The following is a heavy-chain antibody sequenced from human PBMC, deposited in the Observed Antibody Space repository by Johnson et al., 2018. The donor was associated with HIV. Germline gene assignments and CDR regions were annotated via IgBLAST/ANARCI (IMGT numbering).Heavy chain of an antibody. V-gene: IGHV3-30*04. CDR2: ISYDGGNT. CDR3: STVEQQLAYAFDI. J-gene: IGHJ3*02. CDR1: GFTFSSYA. D-gene: IGHD6-13*01. Sequence: QVQLVESGGGVVQPGRSLRLSCAASGFTFSSYAMHWVRQAPGKGLEWVAVISYDGGNTYYADSVKGRFTISRDDSKNTLYLQMNSLKTEDTAVYYCSTVEQQLAYAFDIWGHGTMVTVSS.